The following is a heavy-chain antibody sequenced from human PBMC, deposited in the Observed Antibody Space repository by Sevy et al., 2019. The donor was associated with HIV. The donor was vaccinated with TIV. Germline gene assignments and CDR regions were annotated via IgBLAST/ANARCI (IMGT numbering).Heavy chain of an antibody. CDR3: ARGIPAAIWGEFDY. V-gene: IGHV1-8*01. CDR2: MNPNSGNT. Sequence: ASVKVSCKASGYTFTSYDINWVRQATGQGLEWMGWMNPNSGNTGYAQKFQGRVTMTRNTSISTAYMELSSPRSEDTAVYYCARGIPAAIWGEFDYWGQGTLVTVSS. CDR1: GYTFTSYD. D-gene: IGHD2-2*02. J-gene: IGHJ4*02.